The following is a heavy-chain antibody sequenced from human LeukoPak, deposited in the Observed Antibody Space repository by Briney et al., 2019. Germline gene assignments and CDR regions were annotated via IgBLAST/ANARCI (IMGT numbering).Heavy chain of an antibody. CDR1: GGSFSGYY. CDR3: AKGGYHGNAPGY. CDR2: INHSGST. D-gene: IGHD4-23*01. J-gene: IGHJ4*02. Sequence: SETLSLTCAVYGGSFSGYYWSWIRQPPGKGLEWIGEINHSGSTNYNPSLKSRVTISVDTSKNQFSLKLSSVTAADTAVYYCAKGGYHGNAPGYWGQGALVTVSS. V-gene: IGHV4-34*01.